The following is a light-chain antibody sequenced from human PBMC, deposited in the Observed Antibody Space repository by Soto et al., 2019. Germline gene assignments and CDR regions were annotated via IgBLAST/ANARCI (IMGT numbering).Light chain of an antibody. CDR2: GAS. J-gene: IGKJ3*01. Sequence: EIVMTQSPATLSVSPGERATLSCRASQSISSNLAWYQQKPGQSPRLLIFGASTRATGIPARFSGSGSGTEFTLNISRLQSEDFAVYYCQQYHNWPPFTFGPGTKVDIK. V-gene: IGKV3-15*01. CDR3: QQYHNWPPFT. CDR1: QSISSN.